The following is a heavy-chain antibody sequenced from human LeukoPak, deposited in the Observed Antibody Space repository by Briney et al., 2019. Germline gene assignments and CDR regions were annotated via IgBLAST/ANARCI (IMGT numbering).Heavy chain of an antibody. J-gene: IGHJ6*03. Sequence: GGSVKVSCKASGYTFTSYDINWVRQATGQGLEWMGWMNPNSGNTGYAQKFQGRVTITRNTSISTAYMELSSLRSEDTAVYYCARGKVDRYYYYYYYMDVWGKGTTVTVSS. CDR3: ARGKVDRYYYYYYYMDV. CDR1: GYTFTSYD. D-gene: IGHD2-15*01. V-gene: IGHV1-8*03. CDR2: MNPNSGNT.